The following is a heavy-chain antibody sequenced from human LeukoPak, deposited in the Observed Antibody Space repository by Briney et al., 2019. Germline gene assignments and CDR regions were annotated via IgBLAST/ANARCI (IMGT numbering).Heavy chain of an antibody. D-gene: IGHD3-22*01. J-gene: IGHJ3*02. CDR2: ISGSGGST. CDR3: ARATPLYYYDSSGSHDAFDI. Sequence: GGSLRLSCAASGFTFSSYAMSWVRQAPGKGLEWVSAISGSGGSTYYADSVKGRFTISRDNSKNTLYLQMNSLRAEDTAVYYCARATPLYYYDSSGSHDAFDIWGQGTMVTVSS. V-gene: IGHV3-23*01. CDR1: GFTFSSYA.